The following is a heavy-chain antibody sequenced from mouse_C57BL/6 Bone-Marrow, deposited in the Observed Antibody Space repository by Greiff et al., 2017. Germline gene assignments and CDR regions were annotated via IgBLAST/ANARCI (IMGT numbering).Heavy chain of an antibody. CDR3: ARRTTVVATRYYAMDY. Sequence: QVHVKQSGAELARPGASVKMSCKASGYTFTSYTMHWVKQRPGQGLEWIGYINPSSGYTKYNQKFKDKATLTADKSSSTAYMQLSSLTSEDSAVYYCARRTTVVATRYYAMDYWGQGTSVTVSS. CDR2: INPSSGYT. J-gene: IGHJ4*01. V-gene: IGHV1-4*01. CDR1: GYTFTSYT. D-gene: IGHD1-1*01.